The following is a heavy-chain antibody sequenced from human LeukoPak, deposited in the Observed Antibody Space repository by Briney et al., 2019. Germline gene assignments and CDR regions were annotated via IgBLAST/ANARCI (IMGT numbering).Heavy chain of an antibody. CDR3: ARAGGSGWSDP. J-gene: IGHJ5*02. V-gene: IGHV3-74*01. Sequence: GGSLRLSCAASGFTFRNYWMHWVRQAPGKGLVWVSRINIDGSTRYADSVEGRFTISRDNAKNTLYLQMNSLRAEDTAVYYCARAGGSGWSDPWGQGTLVTVSS. D-gene: IGHD3-10*01. CDR1: GFTFRNYW. CDR2: INIDGST.